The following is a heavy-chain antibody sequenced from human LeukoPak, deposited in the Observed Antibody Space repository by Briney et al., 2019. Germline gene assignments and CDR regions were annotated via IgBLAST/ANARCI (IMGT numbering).Heavy chain of an antibody. CDR2: IYTGGNT. V-gene: IGHV3-53*01. Sequence: PGGSLRLSCAASGFTVSATYMNWVRQAPGKGLEWVSIIYTGGNTYYADSVKGRFTISRDNAKHSLYLQMNSLRAEDTAVYYCASSAPSDIWGRGTMVTVSS. J-gene: IGHJ3*02. CDR3: ASSAPSDI. CDR1: GFTVSATY.